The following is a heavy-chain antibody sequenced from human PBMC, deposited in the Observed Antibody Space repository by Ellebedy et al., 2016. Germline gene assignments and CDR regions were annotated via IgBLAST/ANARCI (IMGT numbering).Heavy chain of an antibody. J-gene: IGHJ3*02. CDR1: GHSFTNYW. D-gene: IGHD6-19*01. Sequence: GESLKISXTISGHSFTNYWIAWVRQMPGKGLEWMGMIYPGDSDTRYSPSFQGQVTISADKSISAANLHWSSLKTSDTAMYYCATQTMAGGGAFDIWGQGTMVTVSS. CDR3: ATQTMAGGGAFDI. CDR2: IYPGDSDT. V-gene: IGHV5-51*01.